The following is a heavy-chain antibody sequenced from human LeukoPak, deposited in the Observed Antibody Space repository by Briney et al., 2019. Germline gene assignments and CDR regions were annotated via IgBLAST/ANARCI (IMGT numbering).Heavy chain of an antibody. Sequence: GGSLRLSCAASGLTGSSHFMTWVRQAPGKGLEWVSAIYSGGSTFYEDSVRGRFNISRDNSKKTMFLQMSSLRVEDAAVYYCASSGTASRGAMDVWGQGTTVTVSS. CDR3: ASSGTASRGAMDV. V-gene: IGHV3-66*01. CDR1: GLTGSSHF. J-gene: IGHJ6*02. CDR2: IYSGGST. D-gene: IGHD1-1*01.